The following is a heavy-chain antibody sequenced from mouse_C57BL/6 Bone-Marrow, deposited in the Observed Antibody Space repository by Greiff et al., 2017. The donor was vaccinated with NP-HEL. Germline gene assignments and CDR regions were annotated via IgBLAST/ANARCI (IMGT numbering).Heavy chain of an antibody. CDR2: INPNNGGT. CDR3: ARLNYGNYDWYFDV. D-gene: IGHD2-1*01. V-gene: IGHV1-26*01. CDR1: GYTFTDYY. J-gene: IGHJ1*03. Sequence: EVQLQQSGPELVKPGASVKISCKASGYTFTDYYMNWVKQSHGKSLEWIGDINPNNGGTSYNQKFKGKATLTVDKSSSTAYMELRSLTSEDSAVYYCARLNYGNYDWYFDVWGTGTTVTVSS.